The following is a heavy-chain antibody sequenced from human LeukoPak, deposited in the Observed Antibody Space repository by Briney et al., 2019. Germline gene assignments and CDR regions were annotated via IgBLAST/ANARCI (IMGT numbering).Heavy chain of an antibody. CDR3: ATDYTARGSGSRGPPRWFDP. V-gene: IGHV1-24*01. D-gene: IGHD3-10*01. Sequence: ASEKVSCKVSGYTLTELFMHGVRQAPGKGLEWMGGFDPEDCETIYAQKFQGRVTRTEDTSTDTAYMELSSLRSEDTAVYYCATDYTARGSGSRGPPRWFDPWGQGTLVTVSS. CDR2: FDPEDCET. CDR1: GYTLTELF. J-gene: IGHJ5*02.